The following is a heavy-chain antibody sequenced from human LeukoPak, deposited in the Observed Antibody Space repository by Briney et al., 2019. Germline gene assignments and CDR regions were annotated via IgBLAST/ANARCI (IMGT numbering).Heavy chain of an antibody. CDR1: GYTFTGYY. CDR3: PRETDP. CDR2: INPHSGRP. Sequence: GSVKDSCKASGYTFTGYYLHWVRQAPGQSPEWMVWINPHSGRPNCPRAFQGRLPMTRDTPISTAYMELSRLRSHDTAVYYCPRETDPWGQGTLVTVSS. V-gene: IGHV1-2*02. J-gene: IGHJ5*02.